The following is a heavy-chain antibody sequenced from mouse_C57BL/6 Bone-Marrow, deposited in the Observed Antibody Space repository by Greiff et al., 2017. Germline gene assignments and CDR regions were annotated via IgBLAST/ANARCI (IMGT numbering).Heavy chain of an antibody. CDR2: IWPGGGT. CDR1: GFSLTSYA. CDR3: ARYDDDKDWYFDV. D-gene: IGHD2-4*01. J-gene: IGHJ1*03. V-gene: IGHV2-9-1*01. Sequence: VQLVESGPGLVAPSQSLSITCTVSGFSLTSYAISWVRQPPGKGLEWLGVIWPGGGTNYNSALKSRLSISKDNSKSQVFLKMSSLQTDDTARYYCARYDDDKDWYFDVWGTGTTVTVSS.